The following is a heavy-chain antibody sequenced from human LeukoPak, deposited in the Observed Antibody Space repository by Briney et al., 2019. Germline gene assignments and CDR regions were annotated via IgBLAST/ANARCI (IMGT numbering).Heavy chain of an antibody. CDR2: ISAYNGNT. J-gene: IGHJ5*02. Sequence: ASVKVSCKASGYTFTSYGISWVGQAPGQGLEWIGWISAYNGNTNYAQKLQGRVTMTTDTSTSTAYMELSSLRSEDTAVYYCARSVGTYGDYGDYWFDPWGQGTLVTVSS. CDR3: ARSVGTYGDYGDYWFDP. D-gene: IGHD4-17*01. V-gene: IGHV1-18*01. CDR1: GYTFTSYG.